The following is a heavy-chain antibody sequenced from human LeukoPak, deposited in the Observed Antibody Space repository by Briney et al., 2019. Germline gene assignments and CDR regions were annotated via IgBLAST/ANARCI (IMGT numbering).Heavy chain of an antibody. CDR2: ISGSGGST. D-gene: IGHD5-12*01. CDR1: GFTFSSYA. V-gene: IGHV3-23*01. CDR3: AKDPRAPGIRLYYFDY. Sequence: GGSLRLSCAASGFTFSSYAMSWVRQAPGKGLEWVSAISGSGGSTYYADSVKGRFTISRDNSKNTLYLQMNSPRAEDTAVYYCAKDPRAPGIRLYYFDYWGQGTLVTVSS. J-gene: IGHJ4*02.